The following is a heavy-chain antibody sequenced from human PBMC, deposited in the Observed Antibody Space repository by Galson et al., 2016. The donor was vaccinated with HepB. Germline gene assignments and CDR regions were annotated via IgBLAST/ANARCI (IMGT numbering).Heavy chain of an antibody. D-gene: IGHD2-2*01. CDR1: GFTFSSYG. Sequence: SLRLSCAASGFTFSSYGMHWVRQAPGKGLEWVTFISYDGGNTRYADSVTGRFTISRDNYKTTLYLQMNSLRAEDTAVYYCAKDGRIYCSSASCHDHFHYWGQGTLVTVYS. J-gene: IGHJ4*02. CDR3: AKDGRIYCSSASCHDHFHY. CDR2: ISYDGGNT. V-gene: IGHV3-30*18.